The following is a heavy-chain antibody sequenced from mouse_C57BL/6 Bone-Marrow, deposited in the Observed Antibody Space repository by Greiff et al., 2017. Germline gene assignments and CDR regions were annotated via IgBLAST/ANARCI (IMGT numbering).Heavy chain of an antibody. V-gene: IGHV1-50*01. CDR2: IDPSDSYT. Sequence: VQLQQPGAELVKPGASVKLSCKASGYTFTSYWMPWVKQRPGQGLEWIGEIDPSDSYTNYNQKFKGKATLTVDTSSSTAYMQLSSLTSEDSAVYYCARDYDYEFDYWGQGTTLTVSS. J-gene: IGHJ2*01. CDR3: ARDYDYEFDY. CDR1: GYTFTSYW. D-gene: IGHD2-4*01.